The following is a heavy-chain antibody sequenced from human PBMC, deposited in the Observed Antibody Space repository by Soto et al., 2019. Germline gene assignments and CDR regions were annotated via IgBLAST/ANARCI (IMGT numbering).Heavy chain of an antibody. CDR1: GGSISSGDYY. CDR3: ARVRDPPTFYWFDP. J-gene: IGHJ5*02. CDR2: IYYSGST. Sequence: KTSETLSLTCTVSGGSISSGDYYWSWIRQPPGKGLEWIGYIYYSGSTYYNPSLKSRVTISVDTSKNQFSLKLSSVTAADTAVYYCARVRDPPTFYWFDPWGQGTLVTVSS. V-gene: IGHV4-30-4*01.